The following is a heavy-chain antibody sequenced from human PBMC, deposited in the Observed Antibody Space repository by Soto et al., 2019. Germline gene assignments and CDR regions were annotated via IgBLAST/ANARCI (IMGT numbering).Heavy chain of an antibody. D-gene: IGHD6-19*01. J-gene: IGHJ4*02. Sequence: QVQLVESGGGVVQPGRSLRLSCAASGFTFSSFAMHWVRQAPGKGLEWVAVISDDGSNKYYADSVKGRFTISRDNSKNTLYLKMSSLRSEDTAVYPCARVGQWLYTAKSGGRGALVTVPP. V-gene: IGHV3-30-3*01. CDR1: GFTFSSFA. CDR2: ISDDGSNK. CDR3: ARVGQWLYTAKS.